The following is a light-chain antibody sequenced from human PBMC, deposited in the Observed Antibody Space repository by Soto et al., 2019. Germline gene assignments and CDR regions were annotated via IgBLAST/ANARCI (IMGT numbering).Light chain of an antibody. Sequence: QSVLTQPPSASGTPGQRVSISCSGYSSSIGTNFVYWYQQLPGTAPKVLIRSNNQRPSGVPDRFSGSKSGTSASLAISGLRSEDEADYYCAAWDDNLSTYVFGSGTKVTVL. J-gene: IGLJ1*01. CDR1: SSSIGTNF. CDR2: SNN. V-gene: IGLV1-47*02. CDR3: AAWDDNLSTYV.